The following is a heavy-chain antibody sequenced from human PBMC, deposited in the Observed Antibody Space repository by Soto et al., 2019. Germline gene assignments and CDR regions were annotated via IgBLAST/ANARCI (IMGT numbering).Heavy chain of an antibody. Sequence: PGESLKISCKGSGYSFTSYWISWVRQMPGKGLEWMGRIDPSDSYTNYSPSFQGHVTISADKSISTAYLQWSSLKASDTAMYYCASHRGYSLNGDHYYYYYGMDVWGQGTTVTVSS. D-gene: IGHD5-18*01. CDR2: IDPSDSYT. J-gene: IGHJ6*02. CDR1: GYSFTSYW. CDR3: ASHRGYSLNGDHYYYYYGMDV. V-gene: IGHV5-10-1*01.